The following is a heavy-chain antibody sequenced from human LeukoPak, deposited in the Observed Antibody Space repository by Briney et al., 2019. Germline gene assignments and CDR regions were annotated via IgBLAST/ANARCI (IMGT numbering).Heavy chain of an antibody. CDR1: GFTLSTYN. CDR2: ISSSSSYI. CDR3: ARDSPSRCFDY. Sequence: GGSLRLSCAASGFTLSTYNMKWVRQAPRKGLEWVSSISSSSSYIYYADSVKGRFTISRDNAKNSLYLQMNSLRAEDTAVYYCARDSPSRCFDYWGQGTLVTVSS. J-gene: IGHJ4*02. V-gene: IGHV3-21*01. D-gene: IGHD2-8*01.